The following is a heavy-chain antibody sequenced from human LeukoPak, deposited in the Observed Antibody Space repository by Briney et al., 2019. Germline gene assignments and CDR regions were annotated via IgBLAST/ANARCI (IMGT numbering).Heavy chain of an antibody. CDR2: IYYSGST. CDR1: GGSISSYY. CDR3: ARVQDGTFDY. Sequence: PSETPSLTCTVSGGSISSYYWSWIRQPPGKGLEWIGYIYYSGSTNYNPSLKSRVTISVDTSKNQFSLKLSSVTAADTAVYYCARVQDGTFDYWGQGTLVTVSS. D-gene: IGHD1-1*01. V-gene: IGHV4-59*01. J-gene: IGHJ4*02.